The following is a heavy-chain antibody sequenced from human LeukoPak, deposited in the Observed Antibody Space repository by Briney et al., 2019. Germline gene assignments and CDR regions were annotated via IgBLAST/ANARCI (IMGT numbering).Heavy chain of an antibody. CDR2: INHSGST. CDR3: ARAPYYDFWSGYYTGIHAFDI. V-gene: IGHV4-34*01. J-gene: IGHJ3*02. Sequence: SETLSLTCAVYGGSFSGNYWSWIRQPPGKGLEWIGEINHSGSTNYNPSLKSRVTISVDTSKNQFSLKLSSVTAADTAVYYCARAPYYDFWSGYYTGIHAFDIWGQGTMVTVSS. CDR1: GGSFSGNY. D-gene: IGHD3-3*01.